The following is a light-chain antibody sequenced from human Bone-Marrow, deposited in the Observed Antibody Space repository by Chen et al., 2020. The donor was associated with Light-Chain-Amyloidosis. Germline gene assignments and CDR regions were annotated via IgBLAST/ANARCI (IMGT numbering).Light chain of an antibody. Sequence: SYVLTQPSSVSVAPGQTATIACGGNNIGSTSVHWYQQTPGQAPLLVVYDDSDRPSGIPERLSGSNSGNAATLTSSRVEAGDEADYYCQVWDRSSDRPVFGGGTTLTVL. J-gene: IGLJ3*02. V-gene: IGLV3-21*02. CDR2: DDS. CDR3: QVWDRSSDRPV. CDR1: NIGSTS.